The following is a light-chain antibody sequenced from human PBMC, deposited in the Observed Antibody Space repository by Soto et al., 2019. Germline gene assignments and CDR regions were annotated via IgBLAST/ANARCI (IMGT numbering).Light chain of an antibody. CDR2: GAS. Sequence: EIVLTQSPATLSVSPGERATLSCRASQSVSSNLAWYQQKPGQAPRLLIYGASSRATGIPDRFSGSGSGTDFTLTISRLEPEDFAVYYCQQYGSPWTFGQGTKVDI. CDR3: QQYGSPWT. J-gene: IGKJ1*01. CDR1: QSVSSN. V-gene: IGKV3-20*01.